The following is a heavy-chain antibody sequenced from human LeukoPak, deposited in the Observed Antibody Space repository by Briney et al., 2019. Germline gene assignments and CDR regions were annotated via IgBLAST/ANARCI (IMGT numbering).Heavy chain of an antibody. V-gene: IGHV4-59*01. CDR2: ISYTGSP. Sequence: QVQLQESGPGLVKPSETLSLSCTVSGGSIQTYYWSWIRQSPGKGLEWIGYISYTGSPHYNPSPKSRVTISVDTSRNQFSLKLSSVTAADTAVYYCATYRSESAFEMWGQGTMVTVSS. D-gene: IGHD3-16*01. CDR3: ATYRSESAFEM. J-gene: IGHJ3*02. CDR1: GGSIQTYY.